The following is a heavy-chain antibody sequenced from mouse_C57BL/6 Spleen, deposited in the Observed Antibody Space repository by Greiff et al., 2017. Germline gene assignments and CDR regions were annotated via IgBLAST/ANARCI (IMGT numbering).Heavy chain of an antibody. J-gene: IGHJ2*01. Sequence: QVHVKQSGAELMKPGASVKLSCKATGYTFTGYWIEWVKQRPGQGLEWIGWIYPRDGSTKYNEKFKGKATLTVDTSSSTAYMELHSLTSEDSAVYFCARWGQYYFDYWGQGTTLTVSS. V-gene: IGHV1-85*01. D-gene: IGHD6-1*01. CDR1: GYTFTGYW. CDR2: IYPRDGST. CDR3: ARWGQYYFDY.